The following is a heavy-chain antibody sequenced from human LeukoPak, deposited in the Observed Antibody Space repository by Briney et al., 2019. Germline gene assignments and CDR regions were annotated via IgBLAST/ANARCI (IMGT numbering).Heavy chain of an antibody. CDR2: IYYSGST. CDR3: ASTRTTDTAMVKGFDY. V-gene: IGHV4-59*08. J-gene: IGHJ4*02. D-gene: IGHD5-18*01. Sequence: ETLSLTCTVSGGSISSYYWSWIRQPPGKGLEWIGYIYYSGSTNYNPSLKSRVTISVDTSKNQFSLKLSSVTAADTAVYYCASTRTTDTAMVKGFDYWGQGTLVTVSS. CDR1: GGSISSYY.